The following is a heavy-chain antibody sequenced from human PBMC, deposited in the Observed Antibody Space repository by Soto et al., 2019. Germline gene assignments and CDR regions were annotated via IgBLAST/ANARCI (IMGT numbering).Heavy chain of an antibody. CDR2: INTGNGNT. J-gene: IGHJ4*02. D-gene: IGHD6-19*01. V-gene: IGHV1-3*04. CDR3: AREAVGYMSRYFDF. CDR1: GYTFTDYT. Sequence: VASVKVSCKASGYTFTDYTIQWVRQAPGQRPEWMGWINTGNGNTRYSQTFQGRVTFTRDSSASTAYMELGSLRSEDTAVYFCAREAVGYMSRYFDFWGQGTLVTVSS.